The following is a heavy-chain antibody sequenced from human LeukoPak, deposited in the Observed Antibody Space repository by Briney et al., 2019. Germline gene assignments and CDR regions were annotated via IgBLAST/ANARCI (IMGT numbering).Heavy chain of an antibody. CDR2: ISYDGSNK. CDR3: AREPPRYYYDSSGYYWRNFDY. CDR1: GFTFSSYA. D-gene: IGHD3-22*01. J-gene: IGHJ4*02. Sequence: GGSLRLSCAASGFTFSSYAMHWVRQAPGKGLEWVAIISYDGSNKYYADSVKGRFTISRDNSKNTLYLQMNSLRAEDTAVYYCAREPPRYYYDSSGYYWRNFDYWGQGTLVTVSS. V-gene: IGHV3-30*01.